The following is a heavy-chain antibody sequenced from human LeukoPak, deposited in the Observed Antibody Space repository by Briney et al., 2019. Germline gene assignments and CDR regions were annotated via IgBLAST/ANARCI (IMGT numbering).Heavy chain of an antibody. D-gene: IGHD1-26*01. J-gene: IGHJ4*02. CDR3: ARGYSGSYFDY. Sequence: GGSLRLSCAASGFTFTDYYMSWIRQAPGKGLDWVSYISSSGSPISYAGSVKGRFTISRDNAKNSLYLQMNSLRAEDTAVYYCARGYSGSYFDYWGQGTLVTVSS. CDR1: GFTFTDYY. V-gene: IGHV3-11*04. CDR2: ISSSGSPI.